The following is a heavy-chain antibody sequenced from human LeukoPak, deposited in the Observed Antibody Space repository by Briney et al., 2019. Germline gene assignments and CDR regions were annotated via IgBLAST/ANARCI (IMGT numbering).Heavy chain of an antibody. D-gene: IGHD3-16*01. J-gene: IGHJ4*02. CDR2: FNPENGNT. V-gene: IGHV1-18*01. CDR1: GYSFVGYG. CDR3: ARELHLWGSYSY. Sequence: GASVKVSCKASGYSFVGYGITWVRQAPGQGLEWMGWFNPENGNTNYAQKLQGRVTMTTDTSTSTAYMELRSLRSDDTAVYYCARELHLWGSYSYWGQGTLVTVSS.